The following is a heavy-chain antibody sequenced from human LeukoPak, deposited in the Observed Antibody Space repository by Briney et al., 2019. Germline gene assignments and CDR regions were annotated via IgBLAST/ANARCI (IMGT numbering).Heavy chain of an antibody. Sequence: SETLSLTCTVSGGSFSNYFWSWIRQPPGKGLEWIGYFHYSGSTYYLPSLKSRVTISVDTSKNQFSLKVSSVTAEDTAVYYCARSSATYHEGFDYWGQGTLVTVSS. CDR1: GGSFSNYF. J-gene: IGHJ4*02. D-gene: IGHD3-3*01. CDR3: ARSSATYHEGFDY. CDR2: FHYSGST. V-gene: IGHV4-59*08.